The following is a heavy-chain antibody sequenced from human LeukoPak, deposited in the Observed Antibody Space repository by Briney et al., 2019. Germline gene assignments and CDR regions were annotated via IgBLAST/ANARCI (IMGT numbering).Heavy chain of an antibody. CDR2: ISSSSSNI. D-gene: IGHD2-15*01. J-gene: IGHJ4*02. CDR3: AKWGCSGGSCYPFDY. Sequence: GGSLRLSCAASGFTFSSYSMNWVRQAPGKGLEWVSSISSSSSNIYYADSVKGRFTISRDNAKNSLYLQMNSLRAEDTAVYYCAKWGCSGGSCYPFDYWGQGTLVTVSS. CDR1: GFTFSSYS. V-gene: IGHV3-21*04.